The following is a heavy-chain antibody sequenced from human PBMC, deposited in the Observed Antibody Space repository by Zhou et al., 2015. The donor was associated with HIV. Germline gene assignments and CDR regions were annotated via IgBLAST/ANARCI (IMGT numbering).Heavy chain of an antibody. CDR2: INPNSGGT. V-gene: IGHV1-2*02. D-gene: IGHD3-3*01. CDR3: ARDVFIGASQGYFQH. CDR1: GYSFTDYY. Sequence: QVQLVQSGAAVEKPGASMKVSCKASGYSFTDYYIHWVRQAPGQGLEWMGWINPNSGGTNYAQKFQGRVTMTRDTSISTAYMELSRLRSDDTAVYYCARDVFIGASQGYFQHWGQGTLVTVSS. J-gene: IGHJ1*01.